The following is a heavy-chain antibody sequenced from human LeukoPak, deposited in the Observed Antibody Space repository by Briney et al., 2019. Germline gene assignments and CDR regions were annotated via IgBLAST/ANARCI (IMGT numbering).Heavy chain of an antibody. J-gene: IGHJ4*02. CDR3: ARGGRDSSSWFFDY. CDR2: ISGYSGNT. V-gene: IGHV1-18*01. D-gene: IGHD6-13*01. Sequence: ASVKVSCKASGYTFISYGITWVRQAPGQGLEWMGWISGYSGNTNYAQKLQGRVTTTTDTSTSTAYMELRSLISDDTAVYYCARGGRDSSSWFFDYWGQGTQVTVSS. CDR1: GYTFISYG.